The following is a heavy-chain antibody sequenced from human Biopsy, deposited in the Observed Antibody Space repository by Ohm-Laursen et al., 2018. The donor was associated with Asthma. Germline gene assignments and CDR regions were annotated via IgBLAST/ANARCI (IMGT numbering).Heavy chain of an antibody. D-gene: IGHD3-22*01. V-gene: IGHV3-53*01. CDR3: ARGDSSNWSHYYFDY. CDR2: IYSGGTS. Sequence: SLRLSCTASGFVVSRDHMFWVRQAPGKGLEWASVIYSGGTSHTADSVRGRFTISRDYSKNTLYLQMHSLRAEDTAVYYCARGDSSNWSHYYFDYWGQGTLVTVSS. CDR1: GFVVSRDH. J-gene: IGHJ4*02.